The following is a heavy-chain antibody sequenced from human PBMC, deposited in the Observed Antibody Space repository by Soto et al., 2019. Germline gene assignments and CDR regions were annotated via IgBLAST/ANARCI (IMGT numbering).Heavy chain of an antibody. Sequence: EVQLVESGGGLVQPGGSLRLSCAASGFTFSIYWMHWVRQAPGKGPVWVSRIDNAGSSARYADSVKGRFTISRDNAKNTVYLKRNSLGAEDTAVYYCTRVGGSVSGMDVWGQGTTVTVSS. CDR1: GFTFSIYW. V-gene: IGHV3-74*01. CDR3: TRVGGSVSGMDV. D-gene: IGHD1-26*01. CDR2: IDNAGSSA. J-gene: IGHJ6*02.